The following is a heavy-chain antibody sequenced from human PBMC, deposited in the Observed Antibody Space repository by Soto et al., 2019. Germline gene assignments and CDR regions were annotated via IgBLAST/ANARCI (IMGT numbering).Heavy chain of an antibody. Sequence: PSETLSLTCTVSDGSISRSAFYWGWIRQPPGKGLEWIGSVHYTGSTYYNPSLKSRVTISVDSSKNHLSLKVSSVTAADTAVYYCTRAPVSGSYCFDFWGQGTPVTVSS. CDR1: DGSISRSAFY. D-gene: IGHD1-26*01. CDR2: VHYTGST. V-gene: IGHV4-39*02. CDR3: TRAPVSGSYCFDF. J-gene: IGHJ4*02.